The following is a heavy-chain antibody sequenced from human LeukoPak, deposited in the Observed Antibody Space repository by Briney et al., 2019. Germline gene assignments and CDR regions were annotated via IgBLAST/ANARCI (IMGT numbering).Heavy chain of an antibody. V-gene: IGHV1-69*04. CDR1: GGTFSSYA. Sequence: SVKVSCKASGGTFSSYAISWVRQAPGQGLEWMGRIIPILGIANYAQKFQGRVTITADKSTSTAYMELSSLRSEDTAVYYCARDSPDPMNYYSSGWYGDYWGQGTLVTVSS. CDR2: IIPILGIA. D-gene: IGHD6-19*01. J-gene: IGHJ4*02. CDR3: ARDSPDPMNYYSSGWYGDY.